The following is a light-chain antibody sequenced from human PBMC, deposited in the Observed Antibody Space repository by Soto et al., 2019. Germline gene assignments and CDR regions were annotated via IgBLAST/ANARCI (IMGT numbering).Light chain of an antibody. Sequence: PGERATLSCRASQSVSSSYLAWYQLKPGLAPRLLIYDASIRATGIPDRFSGSGSGTDFTLTISRLEPEDFAVYYCQQYGSSPRTFGQGTKVDIK. CDR3: QQYGSSPRT. CDR1: QSVSSSY. J-gene: IGKJ1*01. CDR2: DAS. V-gene: IGKV3D-20*01.